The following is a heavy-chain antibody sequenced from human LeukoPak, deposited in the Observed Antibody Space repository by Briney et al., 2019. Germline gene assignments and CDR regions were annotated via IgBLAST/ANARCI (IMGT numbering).Heavy chain of an antibody. CDR1: RGSISGSIRSYY. Sequence: SETLSLTCTVSRGSISGSIRSYYWSWLRQPPGTGLEWIGYISSSGSVNDNPSLRSRVTISVDTSKNQFFLNLSSVSAADTAFYYCARIPLGYSGAYYFDYWGQRTPVTVSP. CDR3: ARIPLGYSGAYYFDY. CDR2: ISSSGSV. J-gene: IGHJ4*02. V-gene: IGHV4-4*09. D-gene: IGHD5-12*01.